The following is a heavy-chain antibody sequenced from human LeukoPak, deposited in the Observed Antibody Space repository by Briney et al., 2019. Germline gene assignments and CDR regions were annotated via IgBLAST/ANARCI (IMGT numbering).Heavy chain of an antibody. D-gene: IGHD6-19*01. CDR3: AAETGYSSGWYEDY. Sequence: PSETLSLTCAVYGVSFSGYYWSWIRQPPGKGLESIGEINHSGSTNYNPSLKSRVTISVDTSKNQFSLKLSSVTAADTAVYYCAAETGYSSGWYEDYWGQGTLVTVSS. CDR2: INHSGST. J-gene: IGHJ4*02. CDR1: GVSFSGYY. V-gene: IGHV4-34*01.